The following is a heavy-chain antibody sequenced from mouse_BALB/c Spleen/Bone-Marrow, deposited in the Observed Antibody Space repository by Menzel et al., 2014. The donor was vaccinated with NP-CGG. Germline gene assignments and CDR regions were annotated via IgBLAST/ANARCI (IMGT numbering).Heavy chain of an antibody. V-gene: IGHV1S81*02. CDR3: ARSGAYYGNLYAMDY. Sequence: QVQLQQSGAELVKPGASVKLSCKASGYTFTGYWMHWVKQRPGQGLEWIGEINPSNGRTNYNEKFKSKATLTVDKSSCTASMQLSSLTSEDPAVYYCARSGAYYGNLYAMDYWGQGTSVTVSS. J-gene: IGHJ4*01. CDR2: INPSNGRT. D-gene: IGHD2-10*01. CDR1: GYTFTGYW.